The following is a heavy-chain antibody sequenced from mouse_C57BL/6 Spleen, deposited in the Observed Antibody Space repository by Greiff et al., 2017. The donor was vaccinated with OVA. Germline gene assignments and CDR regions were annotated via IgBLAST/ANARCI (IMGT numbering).Heavy chain of an antibody. J-gene: IGHJ1*03. V-gene: IGHV5-16*01. CDR1: GFTFSDYY. D-gene: IGHD2-4*01. Sequence: EVMLVESEGGLVQPGSSMKLSCTASGFTFSDYYMAWVRQVPEKGLEWVANINYDGSSTYYLDSLKSRFIISRDNAKNILYLQMSSLKSEYTATYYCARGSYDFWYLGGWGTGNTVTVSS. CDR2: INYDGSST. CDR3: ARGSYDFWYLGG.